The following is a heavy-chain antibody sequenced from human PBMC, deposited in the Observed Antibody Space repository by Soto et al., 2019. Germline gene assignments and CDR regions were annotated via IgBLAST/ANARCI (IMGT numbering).Heavy chain of an antibody. Sequence: QVQLQESGPGLVKPSQILSLTCSVSGGSINSGTYYWTWIRQYPGKGLEWVGYILSSGTTFYNPSLKNRLIISVDTSKNQFSLRLSSVTAADTALYYCARARGYINGYSSFPIEFWGQGALVTVSS. CDR3: ARARGYINGYSSFPIEF. V-gene: IGHV4-31*03. CDR2: ILSSGTT. J-gene: IGHJ4*02. D-gene: IGHD5-18*01. CDR1: GGSINSGTYY.